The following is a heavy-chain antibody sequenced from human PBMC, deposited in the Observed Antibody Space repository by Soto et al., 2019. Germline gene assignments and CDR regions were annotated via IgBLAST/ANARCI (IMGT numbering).Heavy chain of an antibody. CDR1: GFTFSSYS. CDR3: ARVGGLEVYYYGMDV. Sequence: PGGSLRLSCAASGFTFSSYSMNWVRQAPGKGLEWVSYISSSSSTIYYADSVKGRFTISRDNAKNSLYLQMNSLRAEDTAVYYCARVGGLEVYYYGMDVWGQGTTVTVSS. CDR2: ISSSSSTI. J-gene: IGHJ6*02. V-gene: IGHV3-48*01. D-gene: IGHD3-16*01.